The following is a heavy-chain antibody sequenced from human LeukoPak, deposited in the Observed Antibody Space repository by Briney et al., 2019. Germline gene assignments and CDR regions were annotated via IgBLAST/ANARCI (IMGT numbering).Heavy chain of an antibody. CDR2: ISYDGSNK. Sequence: GRSLRLSCAASGFTFNSYAMHWVRQAPGKGLEWVAVISYDGSNKYYADSVKGRFTISRDNSKNTLYLQMNSLRAEDTAVYYCASGLEHLQHYWGQGTRVSVYS. V-gene: IGHV3-30-3*01. J-gene: IGHJ4*02. CDR1: GFTFNSYA. CDR3: ASGLEHLQHY. D-gene: IGHD1/OR15-1a*01.